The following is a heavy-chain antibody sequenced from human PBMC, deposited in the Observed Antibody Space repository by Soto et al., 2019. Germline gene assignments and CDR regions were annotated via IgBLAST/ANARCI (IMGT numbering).Heavy chain of an antibody. Sequence: ASVKVSCKASGYTFTSYYMHWVRQAPGQGLEWMGIINPSGGSTSHAQKFQGRVTMTRDTSTSTVYMELSSLRSEDTAVYYCARDAVRGALTRWFDPWGQGTLVTVSS. V-gene: IGHV1-46*01. CDR1: GYTFTSYY. CDR3: ARDAVRGALTRWFDP. D-gene: IGHD3-10*01. J-gene: IGHJ5*02. CDR2: INPSGGST.